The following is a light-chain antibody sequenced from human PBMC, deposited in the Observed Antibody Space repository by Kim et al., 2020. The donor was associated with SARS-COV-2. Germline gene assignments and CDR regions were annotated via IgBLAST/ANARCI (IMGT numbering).Light chain of an antibody. V-gene: IGKV1-17*01. CDR1: QDIGND. CDR2: VAS. Sequence: DIQMTQSPSSLSASVGDRVSITCRASQDIGNDLGWFQQKPGEAPKRLIYVASSLQSGVPSRFSGSGSGTEFSLTISSLQPEDFATYFCLQHNSYPYTFGLGTKLEI. CDR3: LQHNSYPYT. J-gene: IGKJ2*01.